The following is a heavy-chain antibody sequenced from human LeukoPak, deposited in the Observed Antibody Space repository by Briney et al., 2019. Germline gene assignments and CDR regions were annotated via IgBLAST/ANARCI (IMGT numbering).Heavy chain of an antibody. Sequence: TGGSLTLSCAASGFTFSSYAMSWVRQAPGKGLEWVSAISGSGGSTYYADSVKGRFTISRDNSKNTLYLQMNSLRAEDTAVYYCAKEQRGPSVTRDAFDIWGPGTMVTVSS. CDR2: ISGSGGST. V-gene: IGHV3-23*01. D-gene: IGHD4-17*01. CDR1: GFTFSSYA. J-gene: IGHJ3*02. CDR3: AKEQRGPSVTRDAFDI.